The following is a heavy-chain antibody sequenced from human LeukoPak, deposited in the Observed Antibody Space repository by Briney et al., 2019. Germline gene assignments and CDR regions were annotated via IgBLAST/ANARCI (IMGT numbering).Heavy chain of an antibody. D-gene: IGHD1-26*01. J-gene: IGHJ4*02. Sequence: PSETLSLTCAVYGGSFSGYYWSWIRQPPGKGLEWIGEINHSGSTNYNPSLKSRVTISVDTSKNQFSLKLSSVTAADTAVYYCARGISGSRWGQGTLVTVSS. CDR2: INHSGST. CDR1: GGSFSGYY. CDR3: ARGISGSR. V-gene: IGHV4-34*01.